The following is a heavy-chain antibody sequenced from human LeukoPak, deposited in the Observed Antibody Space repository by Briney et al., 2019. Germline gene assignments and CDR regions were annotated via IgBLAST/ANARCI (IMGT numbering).Heavy chain of an antibody. J-gene: IGHJ4*02. Sequence: GGSLRLSCAASGFTFSSYAMNWVRQAPGKGLAWVSGINNSGGSTYYADSVKGRFTTSRDNAKNSVFLQMSSLRPDDTAVYYCAKGEYHQDGIGENRFDNWGQGALVTVSS. D-gene: IGHD5-24*01. CDR3: AKGEYHQDGIGENRFDN. CDR2: INNSGGST. CDR1: GFTFSSYA. V-gene: IGHV3-23*01.